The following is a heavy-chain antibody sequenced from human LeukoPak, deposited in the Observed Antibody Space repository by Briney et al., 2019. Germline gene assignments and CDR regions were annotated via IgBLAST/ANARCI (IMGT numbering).Heavy chain of an antibody. CDR2: INHSGST. D-gene: IGHD6-13*01. CDR1: GGSFSGYY. CDR3: ARPDSSSWYGFYY. V-gene: IGHV4-34*01. J-gene: IGHJ4*02. Sequence: SETLSLTCAVYGGSFSGYYWSWIRQPPGKGLEWIGEINHSGSTNYNPSLKSRVTISVDTSKKQFSLKVSSVTAADTAVYYCARPDSSSWYGFYYWGQGTLVTVSS.